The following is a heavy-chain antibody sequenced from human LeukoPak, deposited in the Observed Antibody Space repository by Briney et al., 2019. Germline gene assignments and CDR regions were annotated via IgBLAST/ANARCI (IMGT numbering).Heavy chain of an antibody. CDR3: AKDLGLIAAAYYFDY. D-gene: IGHD6-13*01. CDR1: GFTFSSYG. Sequence: GGSLRLSCAASGFTFSSYGMHWVRQAPGKGLEWEAFIRYDGSNKYYADSVKGRFTISRDNSKNTLYLQMNSLRAEDTAVYYCAKDLGLIAAAYYFDYWGQGTLVTVSS. J-gene: IGHJ4*02. CDR2: IRYDGSNK. V-gene: IGHV3-30*02.